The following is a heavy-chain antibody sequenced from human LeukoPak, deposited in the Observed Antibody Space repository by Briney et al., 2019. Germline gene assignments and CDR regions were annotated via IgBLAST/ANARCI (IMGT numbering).Heavy chain of an antibody. V-gene: IGHV3-23*01. J-gene: IGHJ4*02. D-gene: IGHD6-19*01. CDR2: ISGSGQST. CDR1: GFSFISYA. Sequence: GGSLRLSCAASGFSFISYAMSWVRQAPGRGLEWVSGISGSGQSTNYADSVKGRFTISRANSKNTLYLQMNSLRGEDTAVYYCAKVRSSGWYEVHDYWGQGTLVTVSS. CDR3: AKVRSSGWYEVHDY.